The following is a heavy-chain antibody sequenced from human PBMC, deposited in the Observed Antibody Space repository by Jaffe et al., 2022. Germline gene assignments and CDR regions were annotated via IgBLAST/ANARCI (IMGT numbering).Heavy chain of an antibody. J-gene: IGHJ4*02. V-gene: IGHV4-59*01. CDR2: IYYSGST. CDR3: ARARGPYDPHDY. CDR1: GGSISSYY. Sequence: QVQLQESGPGLVKPSETLSLTCTVSGGSISSYYWSWIRQPPGKGLEWIGYIYYSGSTNYNPSLKSRVTISVDTSKNQFSLKLSSVTAADTAVYYCARARGPYDPHDYWGQGTLVTVSS. D-gene: IGHD3-22*01.